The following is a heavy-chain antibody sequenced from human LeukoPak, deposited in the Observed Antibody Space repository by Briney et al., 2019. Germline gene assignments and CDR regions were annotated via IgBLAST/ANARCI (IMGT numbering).Heavy chain of an antibody. CDR2: ISAYNGNT. CDR1: GYTFTSYG. Sequence: GASVKVSCKASGYTFTSYGISWVRQAPGQGLEWMGWISAYNGNTNYAQKLQGRVTMTTDTSTSTAYMELRSLRSDDTAVYYCARELGYSGSYYWDPFDSWGQGTLVTVSS. CDR3: ARELGYSGSYYWDPFDS. J-gene: IGHJ4*02. D-gene: IGHD1-26*01. V-gene: IGHV1-18*01.